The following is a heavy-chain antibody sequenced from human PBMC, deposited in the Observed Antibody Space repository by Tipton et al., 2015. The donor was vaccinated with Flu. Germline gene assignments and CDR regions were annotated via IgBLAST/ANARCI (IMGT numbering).Heavy chain of an antibody. D-gene: IGHD3-10*01. J-gene: IGHJ6*02. CDR1: GFTFSSYT. CDR3: AKWYSRHRYYYGPGNYDYYYYGMDV. CDR2: ISSSSTYI. Sequence: VQLVQSGGGVVQPGRSLRLSCAASGFTFSSYTMNWVRQAPGKGLEWVSSISSSSTYIYYADSVKGRFTISRDNSKNTLYLQMNSLRGEDTAVYYCAKWYSRHRYYYGPGNYDYYYYGMDVWGQGTTVTVSS. V-gene: IGHV3-21*04.